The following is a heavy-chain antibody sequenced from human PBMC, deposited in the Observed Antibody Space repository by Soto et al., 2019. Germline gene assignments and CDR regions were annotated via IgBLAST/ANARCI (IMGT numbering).Heavy chain of an antibody. CDR2: ISYDGRNK. CDR1: GFTFSRYA. D-gene: IGHD3-3*01. CDR3: AIARHYDFWSGYYSSYYSDGMDV. J-gene: IGHJ6*02. Sequence: QVQLVESGGGVVQPGRSLRLSCAASGFTFSRYAMHWVRQAPGKGLEWVAVISYDGRNKYYADSVKGRFTISRDNSKNTLYLQMNGLRAEETAVYYGAIARHYDFWSGYYSSYYSDGMDVWGQGTTVTVSS. V-gene: IGHV3-30*04.